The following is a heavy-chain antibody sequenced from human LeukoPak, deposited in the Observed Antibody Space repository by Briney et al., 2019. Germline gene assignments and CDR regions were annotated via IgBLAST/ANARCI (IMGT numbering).Heavy chain of an antibody. Sequence: ASVKVSCKASGGTFSSYAISWVRQAPGQGLEWMGGIIPIFGTANYAQKFQGRVTITTDESTSTAYMELSSLRSEDTAVYYCAREADTPMYSWFDPWGQGTLVTVSS. D-gene: IGHD5-18*01. CDR3: AREADTPMYSWFDP. J-gene: IGHJ5*02. CDR2: IIPIFGTA. CDR1: GGTFSSYA. V-gene: IGHV1-69*05.